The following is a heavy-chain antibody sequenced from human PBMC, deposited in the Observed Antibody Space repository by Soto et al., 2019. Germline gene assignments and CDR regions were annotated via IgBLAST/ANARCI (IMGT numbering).Heavy chain of an antibody. D-gene: IGHD1-1*01. CDR2: IWYDGSNK. J-gene: IGHJ4*02. V-gene: IGHV3-33*01. CDR3: ARDRKGTAPYYFDY. CDR1: GFTFSSYG. Sequence: GGSLRLSCAASGFTFSSYGMHWVRQAPGKGLEWVAVIWYDGSNKYYADSVKGRFTISRDNSKNTLYLQMNSLRAEDTAVYYCARDRKGTAPYYFDYWGQGTLVTVSS.